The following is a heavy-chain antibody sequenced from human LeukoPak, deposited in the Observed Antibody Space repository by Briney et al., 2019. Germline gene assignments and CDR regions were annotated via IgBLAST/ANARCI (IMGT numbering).Heavy chain of an antibody. V-gene: IGHV1-8*03. CDR2: MNPNSGNT. J-gene: IGHJ4*02. CDR3: ARGRAGPSAGFDYYDSSGYPY. D-gene: IGHD3-22*01. CDR1: GYTFTSYD. Sequence: ASVKVSCKASGYTFTSYDINWARQATGQGLEWMGWMNPNSGNTGYAQKFQGRVTITRNTSISTADMELSSLRSEDTAVYYCARGRAGPSAGFDYYDSSGYPYWGQGTLVTVPS.